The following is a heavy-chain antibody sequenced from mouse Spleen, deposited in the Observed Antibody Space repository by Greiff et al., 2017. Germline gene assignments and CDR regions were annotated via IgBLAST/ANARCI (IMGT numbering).Heavy chain of an antibody. CDR2: IDPSDSYT. D-gene: IGHD1-1*01. V-gene: IGHV1S127*01. CDR1: GYTFTSYW. J-gene: IGHJ4*01. Sequence: VKLQQPGAELVKPGASVKMSCKASGYTFTSYWMHWVKQRPGQGLEWIGVIDPSDSYTSYNQKFKGKATLTVDTSSSTAYMQLSSLTSEDSAVYYCTSLYYGSSYGELRDYWGQGTSVTVSS. CDR3: TSLYYGSSYGELRDY.